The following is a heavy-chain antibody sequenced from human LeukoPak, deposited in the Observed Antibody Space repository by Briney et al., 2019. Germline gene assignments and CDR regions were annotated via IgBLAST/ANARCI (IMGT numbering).Heavy chain of an antibody. Sequence: ASVKVSCKASGYTFSSYDINWVRQATGQGLEWMGWMNPNSGNTGYAQKFKGRLNMTRNTSIDTAYMELSSLRSDDTAVYYCARRVGSGWPVQHWGQGTLVTVSS. D-gene: IGHD6-19*01. J-gene: IGHJ1*01. CDR3: ARRVGSGWPVQH. CDR1: GYTFSSYD. V-gene: IGHV1-8*01. CDR2: MNPNSGNT.